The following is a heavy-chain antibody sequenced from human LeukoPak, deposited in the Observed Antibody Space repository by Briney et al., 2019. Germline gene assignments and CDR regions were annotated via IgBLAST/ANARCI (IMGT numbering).Heavy chain of an antibody. D-gene: IGHD1-14*01. Sequence: PGGSLRLSCAASGFTFSSYGMHWVRQAPGKGLEWVAFIRYDGSNKYYADSVKGRFTISRDNSKNTLYLQMNSLRAEDTAVYYCARTNPYYYYMDVWGKGTTVTISS. J-gene: IGHJ6*03. CDR2: IRYDGSNK. CDR1: GFTFSSYG. V-gene: IGHV3-30*02. CDR3: ARTNPYYYYMDV.